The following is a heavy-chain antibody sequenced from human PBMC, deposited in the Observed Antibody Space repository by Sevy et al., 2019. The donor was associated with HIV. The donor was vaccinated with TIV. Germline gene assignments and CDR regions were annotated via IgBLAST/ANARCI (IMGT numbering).Heavy chain of an antibody. CDR2: ISGGGTIT. CDR1: GFTFSNYA. CDR3: AKNPGMAATGLYGMDV. Sequence: GGSLRLSCAASGFTFSNYAMTWVRQAPGKGLEWVSTISGGGTITYYADSVKARFTVSRDNSKNTLYLQMNSLRADDTAVYYCAKNPGMAATGLYGMDVWGQGTTVTVSS. J-gene: IGHJ6*02. V-gene: IGHV3-23*01. D-gene: IGHD6-13*01.